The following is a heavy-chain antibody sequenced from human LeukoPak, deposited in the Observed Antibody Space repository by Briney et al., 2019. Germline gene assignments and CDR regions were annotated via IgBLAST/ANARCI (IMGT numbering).Heavy chain of an antibody. CDR3: ARESVDTAMVTLYYYMDV. CDR2: INPNSGGT. J-gene: IGHJ6*03. Sequence: ASVKVSCKASGYTFTGYYRHWVRQAPGQGLEWMGWINPNSGGTNYAQKFQGRVTMTRDTSISTAYMELSRLRSDDTAVYYCARESVDTAMVTLYYYMDVWGKGTTVTISS. D-gene: IGHD5-18*01. CDR1: GYTFTGYY. V-gene: IGHV1-2*02.